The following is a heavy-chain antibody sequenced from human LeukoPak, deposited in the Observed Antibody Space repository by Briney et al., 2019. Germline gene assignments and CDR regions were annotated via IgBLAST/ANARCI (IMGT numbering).Heavy chain of an antibody. CDR1: GYRFTNYW. D-gene: IGHD5-18*01. CDR2: IDPSDSYT. V-gene: IGHV5-10-1*01. Sequence: GESLKISCKGSGYRFTNYWISWVRQMPGKGLEWMGTIDPSDSYTNYSPSFQGHVTISADKSISTASLQWSSLKASDTAMCYCARHHDSAMITPYHYWGQGTLVTVSS. J-gene: IGHJ4*02. CDR3: ARHHDSAMITPYHY.